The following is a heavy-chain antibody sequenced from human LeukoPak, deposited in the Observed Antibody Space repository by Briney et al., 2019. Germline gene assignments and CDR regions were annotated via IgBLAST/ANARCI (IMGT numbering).Heavy chain of an antibody. J-gene: IGHJ2*01. CDR2: ISTYNGNT. Sequence: ASVKVSCKASGYTFTSYGISWVRQAPGQGLEWMGWISTYNGNTDYAQRLQGRVTMTTDTSTTTAYMEVRSLRSDDTAVYYCARDQRIVGASWYFDLWGRGTLVTVSS. D-gene: IGHD1-26*01. CDR1: GYTFTSYG. V-gene: IGHV1-18*01. CDR3: ARDQRIVGASWYFDL.